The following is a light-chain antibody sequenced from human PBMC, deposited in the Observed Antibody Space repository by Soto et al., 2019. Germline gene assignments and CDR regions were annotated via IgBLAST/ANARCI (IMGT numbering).Light chain of an antibody. CDR3: QQYGSSPLYS. CDR1: QSVTSTF. J-gene: IGKJ2*03. CDR2: GVS. Sequence: EIVLTQSPGTLSLSPGERATLSCRASQSVTSTFLAWYQQKPGQAPRLLISGVSSRATGISDRFSGSGSGTDFTLTISRLEPEDLAVYYCQQYGSSPLYSFGQGTKLDIK. V-gene: IGKV3-20*01.